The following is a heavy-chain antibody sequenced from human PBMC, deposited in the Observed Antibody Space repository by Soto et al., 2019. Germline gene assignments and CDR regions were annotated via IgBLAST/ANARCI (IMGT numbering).Heavy chain of an antibody. CDR3: ASQVFCGGAPACPDMDV. Sequence: AAVKVSCKASGYTFSGYSITWVRQAPGQGLEWMGRISGYNGNTNYARTLRGRLTLTTDTSTSTAYMELRSLTSDDTAVYYCASQVFCGGAPACPDMDVWGQGTPVTVYS. CDR1: GYTFSGYS. D-gene: IGHD2-21*01. V-gene: IGHV1-18*04. CDR2: ISGYNGNT. J-gene: IGHJ6*01.